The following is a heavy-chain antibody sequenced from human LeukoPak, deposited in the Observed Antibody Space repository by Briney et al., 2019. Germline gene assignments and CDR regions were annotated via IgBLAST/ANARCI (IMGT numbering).Heavy chain of an antibody. CDR3: AVGGIAAAGLYYYYMDV. Sequence: ASVKVSCKVSGYTLTELSMHWVRQAPGKGLEWMGGFDPEDGETIYAQKFQGRVTMTEDTSTDTAYMELSSLRSEDTAVYYCAVGGIAAAGLYYYYMDVWGKGTTVTVSS. CDR1: GYTLTELS. D-gene: IGHD6-13*01. CDR2: FDPEDGET. J-gene: IGHJ6*03. V-gene: IGHV1-24*01.